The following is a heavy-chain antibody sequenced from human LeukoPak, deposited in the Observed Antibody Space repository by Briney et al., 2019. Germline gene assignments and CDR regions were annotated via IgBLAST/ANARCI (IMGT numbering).Heavy chain of an antibody. D-gene: IGHD4-11*01. Sequence: PGGSLRLSCAASGFTFSTHSMNWVRQAPGKELEWVSSISTTSSYIYYADSVKGRFTISRDNAKNSLYLQMNSLRAEDTAVYYCARVGAYTNYAPDYGGQGTLVTVSS. V-gene: IGHV3-21*01. CDR3: ARVGAYTNYAPDY. CDR2: ISTTSSYI. J-gene: IGHJ4*02. CDR1: GFTFSTHS.